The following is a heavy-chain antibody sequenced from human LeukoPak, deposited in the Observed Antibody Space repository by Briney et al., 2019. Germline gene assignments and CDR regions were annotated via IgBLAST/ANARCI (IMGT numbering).Heavy chain of an antibody. CDR2: IIPIFGTA. CDR3: ASIRDYDSSGWSAFDI. CDR1: GYTFTSYD. V-gene: IGHV1-69*06. J-gene: IGHJ3*02. Sequence: SVKVSCKASGYTFTSYDMNWVRQATGQGLEWMGGIIPIFGTANYAQKFQGRVTITADKSTSTAYMELSSLRSEDTAVYYCASIRDYDSSGWSAFDIWGQGTMVTVSS. D-gene: IGHD3-22*01.